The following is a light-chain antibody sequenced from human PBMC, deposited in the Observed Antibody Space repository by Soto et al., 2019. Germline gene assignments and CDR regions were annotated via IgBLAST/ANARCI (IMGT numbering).Light chain of an antibody. CDR2: GAS. V-gene: IGKV3-20*01. J-gene: IGKJ5*01. CDR1: QSVSSY. CDR3: RQSGSSPRT. Sequence: IRLTQSPAAVSLAREERTTRSSTASQSVSSYLAWYQQKPGQAPRLLISGASNRATGIPDRFSGRGSGTHFTLTISRLVPEDFAVYYFRQSGSSPRTIRQGTRLEIK.